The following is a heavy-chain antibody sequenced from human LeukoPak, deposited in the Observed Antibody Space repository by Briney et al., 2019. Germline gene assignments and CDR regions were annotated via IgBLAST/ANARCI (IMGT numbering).Heavy chain of an antibody. Sequence: GGSLRLSCAASGFTFSSFGMHWVRQAPGKGLEWVAFIHYDGNNKYYADSVKGRFTISRDNAKNTLYLQMNSLRAEDTAVYYCAKGDPIESFYGSGKDDFDYWGQGALVTVSS. D-gene: IGHD3-10*01. J-gene: IGHJ4*02. CDR3: AKGDPIESFYGSGKDDFDY. CDR2: IHYDGNNK. V-gene: IGHV3-30*02. CDR1: GFTFSSFG.